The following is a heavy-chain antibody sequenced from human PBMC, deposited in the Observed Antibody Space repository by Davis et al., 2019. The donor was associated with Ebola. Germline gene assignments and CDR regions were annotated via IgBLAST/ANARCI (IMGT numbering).Heavy chain of an antibody. J-gene: IGHJ3*02. CDR3: ARDSGFHDAFDI. CDR1: GGSISNYDYY. Sequence: MPSGTLSLTCTISGGSISNYDYYWGWIRQPPGKGLEWIGYIYYSGSTYYNPSLKSRVSISMDTSKNQFSLKLSSVTAADTAVYYCARDSGFHDAFDIWGQGTMVTVSS. CDR2: IYYSGST. D-gene: IGHD3-22*01. V-gene: IGHV4-61*08.